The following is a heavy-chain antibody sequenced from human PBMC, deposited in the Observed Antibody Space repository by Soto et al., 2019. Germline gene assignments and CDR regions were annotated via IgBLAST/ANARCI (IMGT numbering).Heavy chain of an antibody. V-gene: IGHV1-2*04. CDR3: ARSVSRYSYGSYYYGMDV. D-gene: IGHD5-18*01. J-gene: IGHJ6*02. CDR1: GYTFTGYY. CDR2: INPNSGGT. Sequence: ASVKVSCKASGYTFTGYYMHWVRQAPGQGLEWMGWINPNSGGTNYAQKFQGWVTMTRDTPISTAYMELSRLRSDDTAVYYCARSVSRYSYGSYYYGMDVWGQGTTVTVSS.